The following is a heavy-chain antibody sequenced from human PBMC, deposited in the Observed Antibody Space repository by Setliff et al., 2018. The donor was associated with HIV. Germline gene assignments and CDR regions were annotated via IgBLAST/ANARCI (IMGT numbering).Heavy chain of an antibody. J-gene: IGHJ6*03. CDR1: GFTLSSYS. CDR2: IRYDGSNE. Sequence: GGSLRLSCAASGFTLSSYSMNWVRQAPGKGLEWVAFIRYDGSNEYYADSLKGRFTISRENSKNTLYLQMSSLRAEDTAVYYCVKARVDGDYYYYYYMDVWGKGTTVTVSS. V-gene: IGHV3-30*02. D-gene: IGHD4-17*01. CDR3: VKARVDGDYYYYYYMDV.